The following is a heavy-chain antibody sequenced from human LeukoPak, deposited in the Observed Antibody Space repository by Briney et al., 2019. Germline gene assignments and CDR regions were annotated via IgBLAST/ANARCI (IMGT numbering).Heavy chain of an antibody. Sequence: SETLSLTCTVSGGSISSYYWSWIRQPPGKGLEWIGYIYTSGSTNYNPSLKSRVTISVDTSKNQFSLKLSSVTAADPAVYYCASLYYDFLPVYYSPYYYYYYRDVWGKGTTVTVSS. V-gene: IGHV4-4*09. CDR2: IYTSGST. CDR1: GGSISSYY. D-gene: IGHD3-9*01. CDR3: ASLYYDFLPVYYSPYYYYYYRDV. J-gene: IGHJ6*03.